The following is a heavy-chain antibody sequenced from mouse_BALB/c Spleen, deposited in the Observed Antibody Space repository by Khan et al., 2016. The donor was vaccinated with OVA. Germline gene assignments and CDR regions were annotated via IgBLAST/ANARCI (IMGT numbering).Heavy chain of an antibody. V-gene: IGHV14-1*02. D-gene: IGHD2-14*01. CDR3: ARSEVRPFAY. CDR2: IDPENGNT. J-gene: IGHJ3*01. CDR1: GFNIKDYY. Sequence: EVQLQQSGAELVRPGALVKLSCKASGFNIKDYYMHWVKQRPEQGLEWIGWIDPENGNTIYDPKFQGKASITADISSNTAYLQLSSLASEDTAVYYCARSEVRPFAYWGQGTLVTVSA.